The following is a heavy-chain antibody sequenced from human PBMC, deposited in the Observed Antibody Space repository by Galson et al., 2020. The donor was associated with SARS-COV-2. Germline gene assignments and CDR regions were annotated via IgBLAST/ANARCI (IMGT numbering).Heavy chain of an antibody. Sequence: ASVKVSCKASGYTFISYGISWVRQAPGQGLEWMGWISDYNGNTNYAQRLQGRVTMTTDTSTRTAYMELRSLRSDDTAVYYCARAWDSSTWKTYFDYWGQGNLVTVSS. V-gene: IGHV1-18*01. CDR1: GYTFISYG. CDR2: ISDYNGNT. J-gene: IGHJ4*02. CDR3: ARAWDSSTWKTYFDY. D-gene: IGHD6-13*01.